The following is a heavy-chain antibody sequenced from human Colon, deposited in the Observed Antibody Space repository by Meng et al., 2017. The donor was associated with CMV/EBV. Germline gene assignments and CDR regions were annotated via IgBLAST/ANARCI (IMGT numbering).Heavy chain of an antibody. CDR3: ARDRNWIFDY. CDR1: GFTFSSDV. J-gene: IGHJ4*02. Sequence: GGSLRLSCAASGFTFSSDVMHWVRQAPGKGLVWVARTSHDGTITTYVDSVKGRFTISRDNARNTLYLQMNSLRAEDTAVYYCARDRNWIFDYWGRGTLVTVSS. CDR2: TSHDGTIT. D-gene: IGHD1-1*01. V-gene: IGHV3-74*03.